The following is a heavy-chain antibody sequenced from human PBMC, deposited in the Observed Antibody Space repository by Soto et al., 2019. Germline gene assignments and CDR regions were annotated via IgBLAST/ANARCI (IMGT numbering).Heavy chain of an antibody. CDR3: ARGGGFCGADCYKGGIDY. CDR1: GFTFSPYT. CDR2: ISYDGSDK. J-gene: IGHJ4*02. Sequence: QVQLVESGGGVVQPGRSLRLSCAASGFTFSPYTMHWVRQTPGKGLEWVAVISYDGSDKYYADSVRGRFTISRDNSKNTLFLQMNSPRAEDTALYYCARGGGFCGADCYKGGIDYWGQGALVTVSS. D-gene: IGHD2-21*02. V-gene: IGHV3-30-3*01.